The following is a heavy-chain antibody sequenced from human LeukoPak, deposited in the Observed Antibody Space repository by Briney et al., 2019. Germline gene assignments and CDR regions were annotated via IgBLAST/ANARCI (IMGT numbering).Heavy chain of an antibody. D-gene: IGHD2-2*01. CDR1: GYTFTGYY. CDR2: INPSGGST. CDR3: ARANIVVVPAAIRDPRYYYYYYGMDV. V-gene: IGHV1-46*01. J-gene: IGHJ6*02. Sequence: GASVKVSCKVSGYTFTGYYMHWVRQAPGQGLEWMGIINPSGGSTSYAQKFQGRVTMTRDTSTSTVYMELSSLRSEDTAVYYCARANIVVVPAAIRDPRYYYYYYGMDVWGQGTTVTVSS.